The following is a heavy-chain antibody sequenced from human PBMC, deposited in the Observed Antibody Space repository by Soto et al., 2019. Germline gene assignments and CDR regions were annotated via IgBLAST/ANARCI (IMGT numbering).Heavy chain of an antibody. J-gene: IGHJ1*01. V-gene: IGHV3-23*01. Sequence: AITYVRQGLGKRMEWVSAISGSAGSTYYADSVKGRFHISRDNSKCTLCLPMNSLRAEDTAVYYCAKYFFFDSRGNCYNFFQ. CDR2: ISGSAGST. CDR1: A. D-gene: IGHD2-15*01. CDR3: AKYFFFDSRGNCYNFFQ.